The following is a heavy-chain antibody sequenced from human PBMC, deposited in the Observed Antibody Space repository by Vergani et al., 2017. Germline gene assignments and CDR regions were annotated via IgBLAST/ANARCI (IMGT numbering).Heavy chain of an antibody. V-gene: IGHV4-39*07. Sequence: QLQLQESGPGLVKPSETLSLTCTVSGGSISSSSYYWGWIRQPPGKGLEWIGSIYYSGSTYYNPSLKSRVTISVDTSKNQFSLKLSSVTAADTAVYYCARAKPNIVATEYDYWGQGTLVTVSS. CDR2: IYYSGST. D-gene: IGHD5-12*01. J-gene: IGHJ4*02. CDR3: ARAKPNIVATEYDY. CDR1: GGSISSSSYY.